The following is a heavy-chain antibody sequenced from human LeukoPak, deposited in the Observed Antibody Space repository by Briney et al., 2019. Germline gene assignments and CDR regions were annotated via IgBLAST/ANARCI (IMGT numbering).Heavy chain of an antibody. CDR3: ARGRHYDILTGYYASDAFDI. D-gene: IGHD3-9*01. Sequence: PSETLSLTCAVYGGSFSGYYWSWIRQPPGKGLEWIGEINHSGSTNYNPSLKSRVTISVDTSKDQFSLELSSVTAADTAVYYCARGRHYDILTGYYASDAFDIWGQGTIVTVSS. CDR1: GGSFSGYY. V-gene: IGHV4-34*01. CDR2: INHSGST. J-gene: IGHJ3*02.